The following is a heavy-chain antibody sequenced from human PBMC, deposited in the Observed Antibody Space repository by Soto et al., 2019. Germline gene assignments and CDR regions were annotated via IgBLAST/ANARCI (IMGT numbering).Heavy chain of an antibody. D-gene: IGHD3-22*01. CDR3: ARTHSTYYYDSSGYSDYFDY. Sequence: SETLSLTCTVSGGSISSGGYYWSWIRQHPGKGLEWIGYIYYSRSTYYNPSLKSRVTISVDTSKNQFSLKLSSVTAADTAVYYCARTHSTYYYDSSGYSDYFDYWGQGTLVTVSS. J-gene: IGHJ4*02. CDR1: GGSISSGGYY. CDR2: IYYSRST. V-gene: IGHV4-31*03.